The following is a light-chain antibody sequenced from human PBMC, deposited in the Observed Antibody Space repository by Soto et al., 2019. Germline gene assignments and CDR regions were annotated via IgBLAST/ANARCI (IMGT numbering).Light chain of an antibody. Sequence: QSALTQPASVSGSPGQSITISCTGTSSDVGGYDYVSWYQHHPGKGPKLIIYEVNHRPSGVSNRFSGSKSGNTASPTISGLQADDEADDYCSSHTTSSPLEAVVGGGTKVTVL. CDR3: SSHTTSSPLEAV. V-gene: IGLV2-14*01. CDR2: EVN. CDR1: SSDVGGYDY. J-gene: IGLJ2*01.